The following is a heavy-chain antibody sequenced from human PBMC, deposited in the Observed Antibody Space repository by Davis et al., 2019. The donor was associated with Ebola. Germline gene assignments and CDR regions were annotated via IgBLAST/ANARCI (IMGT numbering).Heavy chain of an antibody. CDR1: GFTFSSYG. Sequence: GESLKISCAASGFTFSSYGMHWVRQAPGKGLEWVAVIWYDGSNKYYADSVKGRFTISRDNSKNTLYLQMNSLRAEDTAVYYCARGGAVVVPAAMRWFDPWGQGTLVTVSS. V-gene: IGHV3-33*01. CDR3: ARGGAVVVPAAMRWFDP. J-gene: IGHJ5*02. D-gene: IGHD2-2*01. CDR2: IWYDGSNK.